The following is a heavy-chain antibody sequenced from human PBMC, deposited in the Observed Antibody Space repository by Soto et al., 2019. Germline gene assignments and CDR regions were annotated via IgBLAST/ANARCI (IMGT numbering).Heavy chain of an antibody. CDR3: ARDGASIAVADYYYYYMDV. CDR2: ISAYNGNT. J-gene: IGHJ6*03. Sequence: ASVKVSCKASGYTFTSYGISWVRQAPGQGLEWMGWISAYNGNTNYAQKLQGRVTMTTDTSTSTAYMELRSLRSDDTAVYYCARDGASIAVADYYYYYMDVWGKGTTVTVSS. CDR1: GYTFTSYG. V-gene: IGHV1-18*01. D-gene: IGHD6-19*01.